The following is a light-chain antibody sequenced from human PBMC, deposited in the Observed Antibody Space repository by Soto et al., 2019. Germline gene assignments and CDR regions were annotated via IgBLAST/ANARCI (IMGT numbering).Light chain of an antibody. CDR2: EVT. V-gene: IGLV2-8*01. CDR1: SRDVGAYKY. CDR3: TSYLGNDIWV. J-gene: IGLJ3*02. Sequence: QSALTQPPSASGSPGQSVTISCTGTSRDVGAYKYVSWYQQYPGKAPKLMIYEVTKRPSGVPDRFSGSKSGNTDSLTVSGLQSEDEADYYCTSYLGNDIWVFGGGTKVTVL.